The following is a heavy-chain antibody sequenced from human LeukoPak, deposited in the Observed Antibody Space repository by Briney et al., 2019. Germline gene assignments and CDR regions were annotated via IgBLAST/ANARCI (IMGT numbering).Heavy chain of an antibody. CDR3: AKDISKVGAYALLDY. D-gene: IGHD1-26*01. CDR1: GFTFSSYG. J-gene: IGHJ4*02. Sequence: PGGSLRLSCAASGFTFSSYGMHWVRQAPGKGLEWVAVIWYDGSNKYYADSVKGRFTISRDNSKNTLYLQMNSLRAEDTAVYYCAKDISKVGAYALLDYWGQGTLVTVSS. V-gene: IGHV3-30*02. CDR2: IWYDGSNK.